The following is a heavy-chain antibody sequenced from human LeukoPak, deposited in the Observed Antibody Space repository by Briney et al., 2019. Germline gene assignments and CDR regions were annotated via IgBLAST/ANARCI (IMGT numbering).Heavy chain of an antibody. Sequence: GRSLRLSCAASGFTFSSYAMHWVHQAPGKGLEWVAVISYDGSNKYYADSVKGRFTISRDNSKNTLYLQMNSLRAEDTAVYYCARDGPGGSFDYWGQGTLVTVSS. CDR2: ISYDGSNK. D-gene: IGHD3-10*01. CDR3: ARDGPGGSFDY. V-gene: IGHV3-30-3*01. J-gene: IGHJ4*02. CDR1: GFTFSSYA.